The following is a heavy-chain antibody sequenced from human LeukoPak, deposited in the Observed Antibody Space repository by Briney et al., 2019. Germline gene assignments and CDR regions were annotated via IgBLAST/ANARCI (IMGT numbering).Heavy chain of an antibody. CDR2: ISYDGSNK. V-gene: IGHV3-30*04. J-gene: IGHJ6*03. Sequence: GGSLRLSCAASGFTFSSYAMHWVRQAPGKGLEWVAVISYDGSNKYYADSVKGRFTISRDNSKNTLYLQMNSLRAEDTAVYYCARGFFLWFYYYYMDVWGKGTTVTVSS. CDR3: ARGFFLWFYYYYMDV. CDR1: GFTFSSYA. D-gene: IGHD2-21*01.